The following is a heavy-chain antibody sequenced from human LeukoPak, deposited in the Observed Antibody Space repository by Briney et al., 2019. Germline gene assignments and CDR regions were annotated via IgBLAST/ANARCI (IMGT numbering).Heavy chain of an antibody. D-gene: IGHD2-15*01. J-gene: IGHJ4*02. V-gene: IGHV1-46*01. CDR1: GYTFTSYY. Sequence: ASVKVSCTASGYTFTSYYMHWVRQAPGQGLEWMGIINPSGGSTSYAQKFQGRVTVTRDTSTSTVYMELSSLRSEDTAVYYCARETPAATYFDYWGQGTLVTVSS. CDR2: INPSGGST. CDR3: ARETPAATYFDY.